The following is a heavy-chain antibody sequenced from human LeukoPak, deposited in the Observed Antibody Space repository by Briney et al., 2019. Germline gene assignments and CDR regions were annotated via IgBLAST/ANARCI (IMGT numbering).Heavy chain of an antibody. V-gene: IGHV3-33*01. CDR3: ARGFRYFDY. Sequence: PARSLRLYCAASGFTFSSYCMHWVRQAPGKVLEWVAVIWYDGSNKYYADSVKGRFTISRDNSKNTVYLQMNSLRAEDTAVYYCARGFRYFDYWGQGTLVTVSS. CDR1: GFTFSSYC. J-gene: IGHJ4*02. CDR2: IWYDGSNK.